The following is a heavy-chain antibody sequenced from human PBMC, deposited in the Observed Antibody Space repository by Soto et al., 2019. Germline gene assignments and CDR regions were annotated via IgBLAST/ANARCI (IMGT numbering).Heavy chain of an antibody. D-gene: IGHD3-9*01. CDR1: GFTFSNSV. Sequence: GGSLRLSCAASGFTFSNSVMSWVRQAPGKGLELVSVIIASGDFTFYGDSVKGRFTISRDNSKNTLYLQMNTLRAEDTAVYFCAKTQYDILDYWGQGALVTVSS. CDR2: IIASGDFT. V-gene: IGHV3-23*01. CDR3: AKTQYDILDY. J-gene: IGHJ4*02.